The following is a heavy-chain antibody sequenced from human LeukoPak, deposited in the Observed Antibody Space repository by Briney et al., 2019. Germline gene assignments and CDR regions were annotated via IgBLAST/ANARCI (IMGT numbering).Heavy chain of an antibody. CDR3: ARSYYYYYMDV. J-gene: IGHJ6*03. Sequence: GGSLRLSCAASGFTFSDYYMSWIRRAPGKGLEWVSYISSSGSTIYYADSVKGRFTISRDNAKNSLYLQMNSLRAEDTAVYYCARSYYYYYMDVWGKGTTVTVSS. V-gene: IGHV3-11*01. CDR2: ISSSGSTI. CDR1: GFTFSDYY.